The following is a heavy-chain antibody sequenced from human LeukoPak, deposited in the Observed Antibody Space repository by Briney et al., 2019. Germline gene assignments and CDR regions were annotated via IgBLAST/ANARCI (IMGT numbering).Heavy chain of an antibody. CDR2: ISSSSSYI. CDR3: AREQSGAFYYYGMDV. CDR1: AFTFSDYD. V-gene: IGHV3-21*01. J-gene: IGHJ6*02. D-gene: IGHD2-15*01. Sequence: GGSLRLSCAASAFTFSDYDMSWVRQAPGKGLEWVSSISSSSSYIYYTDSVKGRFTISRDNAKNSLYLQMNSLRAEDTAVYYCAREQSGAFYYYGMDVWGQGTTVTVS.